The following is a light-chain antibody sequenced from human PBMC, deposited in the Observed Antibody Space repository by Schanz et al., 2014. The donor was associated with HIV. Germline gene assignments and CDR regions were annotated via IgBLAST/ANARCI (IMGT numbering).Light chain of an antibody. CDR2: EVS. J-gene: IGLJ3*02. V-gene: IGLV2-8*01. Sequence: QSALTQPRSVSGSPGQSVAISCTGTSSDVGGYNYVSWYQQHPGKAPKLMIYEVSKRPSGVPDRFSGSKSGNTASLTVSGLQAEDEADYYCSSYAATSNVLFGGGTKLTVL. CDR3: SSYAATSNVL. CDR1: SSDVGGYNY.